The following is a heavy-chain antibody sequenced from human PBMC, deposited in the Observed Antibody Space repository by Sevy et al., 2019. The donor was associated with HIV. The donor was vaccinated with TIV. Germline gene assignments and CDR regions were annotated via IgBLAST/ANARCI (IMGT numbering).Heavy chain of an antibody. J-gene: IGHJ6*02. V-gene: IGHV1-2*06. CDR1: GYTFTGYY. Sequence: ASVKVSCKASGYTFTGYYMHWVRQAPGQGLEWMGRINPNSGDTNYAQKFQGRVTMTRDTSISTAYMELSRLRSDDTAVYYCARGAYCSSTSCYTYYYYGMDVWGQGTTVTVSS. CDR3: ARGAYCSSTSCYTYYYYGMDV. CDR2: INPNSGDT. D-gene: IGHD2-2*02.